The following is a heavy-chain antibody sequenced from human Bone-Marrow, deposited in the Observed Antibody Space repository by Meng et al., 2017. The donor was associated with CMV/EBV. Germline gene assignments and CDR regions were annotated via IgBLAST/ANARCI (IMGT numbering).Heavy chain of an antibody. CDR1: GFTFSSYA. J-gene: IGHJ4*02. CDR2: IRPDGSDQ. CDR3: AGDGMATSGAYFDS. D-gene: IGHD5-24*01. Sequence: GESLKISCAASGFTFSSYAMHWVRQAPGKGLEWVASIRPDGSDQYYVDSVRGRFTISRDNAQNSLSMQLDSLRVEDTAVYYCAGDGMATSGAYFDSWGRGTLVTVSS. V-gene: IGHV3-7*01.